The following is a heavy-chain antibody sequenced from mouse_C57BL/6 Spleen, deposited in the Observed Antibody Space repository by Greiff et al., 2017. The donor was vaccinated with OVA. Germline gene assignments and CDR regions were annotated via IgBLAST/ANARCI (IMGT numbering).Heavy chain of an antibody. CDR1: GYTFTSYW. D-gene: IGHD2-1*01. J-gene: IGHJ4*01. CDR2: IDPSDSYT. V-gene: IGHV1-69*01. Sequence: QVQLKQPGAELVMPGASVKLSCKASGYTFTSYWMHWVKQRPGQGLEWIGEIDPSDSYTNYNQKFKGKSTLTVDKSSSTAYMQLSSLTSEDSAVYYCARVTTTRYAMDYWGQGTSVTVSS. CDR3: ARVTTTRYAMDY.